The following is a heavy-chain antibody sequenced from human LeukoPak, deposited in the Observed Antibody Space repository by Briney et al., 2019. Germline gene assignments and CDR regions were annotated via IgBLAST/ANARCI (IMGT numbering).Heavy chain of an antibody. CDR1: AFIFSGHW. CDR3: ARGHSTHYGGGRSDY. V-gene: IGHV3-7*03. J-gene: IGHJ4*02. D-gene: IGHD4-23*01. Sequence: GGSLRLSCEGSAFIFSGHWMNWVRQTPGKGLEWVASIKEDGSERQYVDSVKGRFSISRDNTKGSLFLQLNSLRAEDTAVYYCARGHSTHYGGGRSDYWGQGTLVTVSS. CDR2: IKEDGSER.